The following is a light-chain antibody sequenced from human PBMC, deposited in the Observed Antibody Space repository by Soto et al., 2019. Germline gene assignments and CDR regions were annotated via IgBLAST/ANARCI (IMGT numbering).Light chain of an antibody. Sequence: EIVLTQSPGTLSLSPGERATLSCRASQSVSSSYLAWYQQKPGQAPRLLIYGASSRATGIPDRFSGSGSGTDFTINISRLEPEDFAVYYCQQYGSSLPFTFGPGTKVDIK. J-gene: IGKJ3*01. CDR3: QQYGSSLPFT. CDR1: QSVSSSY. V-gene: IGKV3-20*01. CDR2: GAS.